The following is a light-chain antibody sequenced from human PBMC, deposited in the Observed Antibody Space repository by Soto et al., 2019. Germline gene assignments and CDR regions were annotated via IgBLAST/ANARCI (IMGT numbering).Light chain of an antibody. V-gene: IGKV3-20*01. CDR3: HQYGSSLWT. CDR1: QRVYSN. CDR2: GAS. J-gene: IGKJ1*01. Sequence: EIVLTQSPDTLSVSPGESATLSFRASQRVYSNLAWYQQRPGQAPRLLIYGASTRATGVPARFSGRGSGTDFTLTISRLEPEDFAVYYCHQYGSSLWTFGQGTKVDIK.